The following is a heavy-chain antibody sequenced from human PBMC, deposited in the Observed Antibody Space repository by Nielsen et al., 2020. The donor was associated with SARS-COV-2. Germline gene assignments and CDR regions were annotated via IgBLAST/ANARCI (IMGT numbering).Heavy chain of an antibody. CDR3: ARYVFDSSSWYYFDY. CDR2: ISAYNGNT. CDR1: GYTFTSYG. V-gene: IGHV1-18*01. J-gene: IGHJ4*02. D-gene: IGHD6-13*01. Sequence: ASVKVSCKASGYTFTSYGISWVRQAPGRGLEWMGWISAYNGNTNYAQKLQGRVTMTTDTSTSTAYMELRSLRSDDTAVYYCARYVFDSSSWYYFDYWGQGTLVTVSS.